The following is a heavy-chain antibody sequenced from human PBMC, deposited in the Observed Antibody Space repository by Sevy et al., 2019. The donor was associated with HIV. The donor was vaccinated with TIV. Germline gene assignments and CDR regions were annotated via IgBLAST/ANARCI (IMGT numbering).Heavy chain of an antibody. CDR3: AKEVKVGATTRYYFYGMDV. V-gene: IGHV3-30*18. J-gene: IGHJ6*02. Sequence: GGSLRLSCAASGFTFRNYGIYWVRQAPGKGLEWVAALSYDGSHKYYGDSVKGRFTISRDNSKNTLYLQMNSLRAEDTAMYYCAKEVKVGATTRYYFYGMDVWGQGTTVTVSS. CDR2: LSYDGSHK. CDR1: GFTFRNYG. D-gene: IGHD1-26*01.